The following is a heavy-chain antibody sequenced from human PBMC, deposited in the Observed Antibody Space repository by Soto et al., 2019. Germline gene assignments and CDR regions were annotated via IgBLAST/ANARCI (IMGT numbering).Heavy chain of an antibody. CDR3: AKDLGTDDFLSAYSTYYYMDV. Sequence: EVQLLESGGGLVQPGGSLRLSCAASGFTFSSYALNWVRQAPGKGLEWVSVISGSGDNTYYADSVQGRFTISRDNSKNTLYLQMNSLRAEDTAVYYCAKDLGTDDFLSAYSTYYYMDVWGKGTTVTVSS. CDR2: ISGSGDNT. D-gene: IGHD3-3*01. CDR1: GFTFSSYA. J-gene: IGHJ6*03. V-gene: IGHV3-23*01.